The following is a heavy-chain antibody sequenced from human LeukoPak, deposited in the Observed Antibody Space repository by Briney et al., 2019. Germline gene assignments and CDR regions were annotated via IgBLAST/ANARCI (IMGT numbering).Heavy chain of an antibody. CDR2: ISSSSSYI. J-gene: IGHJ6*02. CDR1: GFTFSSYS. V-gene: IGHV3-21*01. D-gene: IGHD2-2*01. CDR3: ARTIVVVPAAPVDYGMDV. Sequence: PGGSLRLSCAASGFTFSSYSMNWVRQAPGKGLEWVSSISSSSSYIYYADSVKGRFTISRDNAKNSLYPQMNSLRAEDTAVYYCARTIVVVPAAPVDYGMDVWGQGTTVTVSS.